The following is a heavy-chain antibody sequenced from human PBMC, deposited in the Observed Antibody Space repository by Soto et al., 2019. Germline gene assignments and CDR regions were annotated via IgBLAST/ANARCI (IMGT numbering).Heavy chain of an antibody. J-gene: IGHJ5*02. CDR2: INPNSGGT. D-gene: IGHD6-6*01. Sequence: AASVKVSCKASGYTFTGYYMHWVRQAPGQGLEWMGWINPNSGGTNYAQKFQGRVTMTRDTSISTAYMELSRLRSDDTAVYYCARAARPGGVGWFDPWGQGTLVTVSS. CDR3: ARAARPGGVGWFDP. CDR1: GYTFTGYY. V-gene: IGHV1-2*02.